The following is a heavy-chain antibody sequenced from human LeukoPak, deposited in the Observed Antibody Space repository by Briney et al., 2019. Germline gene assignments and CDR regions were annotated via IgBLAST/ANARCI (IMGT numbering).Heavy chain of an antibody. D-gene: IGHD6-6*01. J-gene: IGHJ2*01. Sequence: ASVKLSCTASGYTFTSYYMHWVRQAPGQGLEWMGSINPSSGSTCYAHSVQGRVTMTRDTSTNTVYLEMNSLRAEDTAVFYCVRGAASIAALTPYWYCVLWGRGTRVTVSS. CDR1: GYTFTSYY. V-gene: IGHV1-46*04. CDR3: VRGAASIAALTPYWYCVL. CDR2: INPSSGST.